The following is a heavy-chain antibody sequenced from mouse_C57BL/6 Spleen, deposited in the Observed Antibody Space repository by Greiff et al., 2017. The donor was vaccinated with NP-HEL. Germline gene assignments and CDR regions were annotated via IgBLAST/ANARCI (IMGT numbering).Heavy chain of an antibody. CDR2: IYPGDGDT. J-gene: IGHJ4*01. Sequence: VKLMESGPELVKPGASVKISCKASGYAFSSSWMNWVKQRPGKGLEWIGRIYPGDGDTNYNGKFKGKATLTADKSSSTAYMQLSSLTSEDSAVYFCARGAYDYDGGGAMDYWGQGTSVTVSS. CDR3: ARGAYDYDGGGAMDY. CDR1: GYAFSSSW. V-gene: IGHV1-82*01. D-gene: IGHD2-4*01.